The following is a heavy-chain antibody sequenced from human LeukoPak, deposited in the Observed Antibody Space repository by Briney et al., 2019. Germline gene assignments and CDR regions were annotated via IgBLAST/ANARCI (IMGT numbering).Heavy chain of an antibody. CDR3: ARGGPYYDYVWGRQTTTDY. CDR2: MNPNSGNT. D-gene: IGHD3-16*01. Sequence: ASVKVSCKASGYTSTSYDINWVRQATGQGLEWMGWMNPNSGNTGYEQKFQGRVTMTRNTSISTAYMELSSLRSEDTAVYYCARGGPYYDYVWGRQTTTDYWGQGTLVTVSS. J-gene: IGHJ4*02. V-gene: IGHV1-8*01. CDR1: GYTSTSYD.